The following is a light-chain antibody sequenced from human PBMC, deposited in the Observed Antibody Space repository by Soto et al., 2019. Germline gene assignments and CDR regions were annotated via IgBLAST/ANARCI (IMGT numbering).Light chain of an antibody. Sequence: ELVLTQSPATLSWSPGERATLSCRASQSVSNYLAWYQQKPDQAPRLLIYDASNRATGIPARFSGSGSGTDFTLTISSLEPEDFAVYYCHQRSNWVFGGGTKVEIK. CDR2: DAS. J-gene: IGKJ4*01. CDR3: HQRSNWV. V-gene: IGKV3-11*01. CDR1: QSVSNY.